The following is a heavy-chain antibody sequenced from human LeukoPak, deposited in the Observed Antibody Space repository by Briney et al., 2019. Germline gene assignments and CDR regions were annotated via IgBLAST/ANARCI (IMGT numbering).Heavy chain of an antibody. D-gene: IGHD2-2*01. V-gene: IGHV3-30-3*01. CDR2: ISYDGSNK. CDR3: ASGDCSSTSCYNWGFDP. CDR1: GFTFSSYA. J-gene: IGHJ5*02. Sequence: GRSLRLSCAASGFTFSSYAMHCVRQGPGKGLEWVSVISYDGSNKYYADSVKGRFTISSDNSKNTLYLQRNSLRAEDTAVCYCASGDCSSTSCYNWGFDPWGQGTLVTVSS.